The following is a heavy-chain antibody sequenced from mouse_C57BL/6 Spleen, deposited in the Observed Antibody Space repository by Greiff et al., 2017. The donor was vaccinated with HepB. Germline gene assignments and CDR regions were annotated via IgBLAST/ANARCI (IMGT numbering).Heavy chain of an antibody. CDR2: IYPGSGST. V-gene: IGHV1-55*01. CDR1: GYTFTSYW. CDR3: SRRLSGYAWFAY. J-gene: IGHJ3*01. Sequence: QVQLQQPGAELVKPGASVKMSCKASGYTFTSYWITWVKQRPGQGLEWIGDIYPGSGSTNYNEKFKSKATLTVDTSSSTAYMQLSSLKSEDSAVYYCSRRLSGYAWFAYWGQGTLVTVSA. D-gene: IGHD3-2*02.